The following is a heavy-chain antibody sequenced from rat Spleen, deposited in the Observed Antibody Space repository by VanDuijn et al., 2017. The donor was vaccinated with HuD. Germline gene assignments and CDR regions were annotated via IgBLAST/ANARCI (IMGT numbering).Heavy chain of an antibody. CDR2: ISFDGSST. J-gene: IGHJ2*01. Sequence: EVQLVESGGGLVQPGGSLKFSCAASGFTFSDYYMAWVRQAPTKGLEWVATISFDGSSTYYGDSVKGRFTISRDNAQRTLYLQMDSLRSEDTATYYCARFFDSWGQGVMVTVSS. V-gene: IGHV5-7*01. CDR1: GFTFSDYY. CDR3: ARFFDS.